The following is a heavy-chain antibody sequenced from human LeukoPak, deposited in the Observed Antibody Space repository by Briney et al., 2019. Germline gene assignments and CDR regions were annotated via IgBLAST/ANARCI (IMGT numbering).Heavy chain of an antibody. Sequence: GGSLRLSCTGSGYNFTNYWMSWVRQMPGKGLEWMGTIDPSDSYNNYSPSFQGHVTISADKSISTAYLQWSSLKASDTAMYYCARAYSRSRFDYWGQGTLVTVSS. V-gene: IGHV5-10-1*01. D-gene: IGHD6-6*01. CDR1: GYNFTNYW. CDR3: ARAYSRSRFDY. J-gene: IGHJ4*02. CDR2: IDPSDSYN.